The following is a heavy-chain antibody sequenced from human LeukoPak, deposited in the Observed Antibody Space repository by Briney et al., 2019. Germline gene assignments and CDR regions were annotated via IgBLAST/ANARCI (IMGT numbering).Heavy chain of an antibody. CDR3: ARLYGSGSYYNY. CDR2: INHSGST. CDR1: GGSFSGYY. D-gene: IGHD3-10*01. V-gene: IGHV4-34*01. Sequence: SETLSLTCTVYGGSFSGYYWSWIRQPPGQGLEWVGEINHSGSTNYNPSLKSRVTISVDTSKNQFSLKLSSVTAADTAAYYCARLYGSGSYYNYWGQGTLVTVSS. J-gene: IGHJ4*02.